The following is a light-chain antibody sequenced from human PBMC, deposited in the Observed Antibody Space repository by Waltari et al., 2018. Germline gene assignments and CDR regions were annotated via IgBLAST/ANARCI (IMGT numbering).Light chain of an antibody. CDR1: QSISSW. Sequence: DIQMTQSPSTLSASVGDRVTITCRASQSISSWLAWYQLKPGKAPKLLIYKASSLESGVPSRFSGSGSGTEFTLTISSLQPDDFATYYCQQYNSYSGYTFGQGTKLEIK. J-gene: IGKJ2*01. V-gene: IGKV1-5*03. CDR3: QQYNSYSGYT. CDR2: KAS.